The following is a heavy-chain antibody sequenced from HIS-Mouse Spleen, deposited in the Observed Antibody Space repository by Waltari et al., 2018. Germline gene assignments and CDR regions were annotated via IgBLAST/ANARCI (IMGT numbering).Heavy chain of an antibody. CDR1: GFSLSTSGMC. CDR2: IGWADDK. Sequence: QVTLRESGPALVKPTQTLTLTCTFSGFSLSTSGMCVSWIRQPPGKALEWLARIGWADDKYYSTSLKTRLTISKDTSKNQVVLTMTNMDPVDTATYYCARIAEGYSSGWYAFDYWGQGTLVTVSS. CDR3: ARIAEGYSSGWYAFDY. D-gene: IGHD6-19*01. J-gene: IGHJ4*02. V-gene: IGHV2-70*15.